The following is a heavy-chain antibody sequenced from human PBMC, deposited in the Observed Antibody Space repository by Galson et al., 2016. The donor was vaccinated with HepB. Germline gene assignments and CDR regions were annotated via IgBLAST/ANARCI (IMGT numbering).Heavy chain of an antibody. J-gene: IGHJ6*02. CDR3: ARASYSNSGFHYYGLDV. Sequence: SLRLSCAASGFTFSNYDMHWVRQPTGKGLEWVSGIGTAGDTYYPGSVQGRFTISRENDKNSLYLQMNSLTAEDTAVYYCARASYSNSGFHYYGLDVWGHGTTVTVSS. CDR2: IGTAGDT. D-gene: IGHD4-11*01. V-gene: IGHV3-13*01. CDR1: GFTFSNYD.